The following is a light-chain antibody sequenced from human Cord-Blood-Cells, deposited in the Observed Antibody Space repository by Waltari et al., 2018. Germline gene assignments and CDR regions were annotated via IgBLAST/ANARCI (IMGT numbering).Light chain of an antibody. CDR3: CSYAGSYTYV. Sequence: QSALTQPRSVSGSPGQSVTISCTGTSSDVGGYNYVSWYQQHPGKAPKLMIYDVSNRPSGVPDRSSGSKSGNTASLTISGLQAEDEADYYCCSYAGSYTYVFGTGTKVTVL. V-gene: IGLV2-11*01. CDR1: SSDVGGYNY. CDR2: DVS. J-gene: IGLJ1*01.